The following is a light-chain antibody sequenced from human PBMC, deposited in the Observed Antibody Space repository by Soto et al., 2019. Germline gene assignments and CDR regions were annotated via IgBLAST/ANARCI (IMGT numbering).Light chain of an antibody. CDR2: SAS. Sequence: DIQMTQSPSSVSASVGDRVTITCRASQGISSRLAWYQQIPGKAPELLIYSASSLQGGVPSRFSGSESGTDFTLTISSLQPEDFATYYCQQTYTFPLTFGPGTKVDIK. CDR3: QQTYTFPLT. J-gene: IGKJ3*01. V-gene: IGKV1D-12*01. CDR1: QGISSR.